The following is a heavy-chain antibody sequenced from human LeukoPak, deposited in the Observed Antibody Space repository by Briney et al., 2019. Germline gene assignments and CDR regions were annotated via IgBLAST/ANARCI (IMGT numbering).Heavy chain of an antibody. CDR3: TRRKEGFDY. V-gene: IGHV3-73*01. CDR1: GFTFSGSA. CDR2: IRSKANSYAT. Sequence: GGSLRLSCAASGFTFSGSAMHWVRQASGKGLEWVGRIRSKANSYATAYAASVKGRFTISRDDSKNTAYLQMNSLKTEDTAVYYCTRRKEGFDYWGQGTLVTASS. J-gene: IGHJ4*02.